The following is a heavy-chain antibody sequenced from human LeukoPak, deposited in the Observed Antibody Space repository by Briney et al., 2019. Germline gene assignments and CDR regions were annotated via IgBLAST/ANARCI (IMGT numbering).Heavy chain of an antibody. CDR1: GFTFSSYG. V-gene: IGHV3-33*01. D-gene: IGHD3-3*01. Sequence: GRSLRLSCAASGFTFSSYGMHWVRQAPGEGVEWVAVIWYDGSNKYYADSVKGRFTISRDNSKNTLYLQMNSLRAEDTAVYYCARDPVRLRFLEWTTGCGLDYWGQGTLVTVSS. J-gene: IGHJ4*02. CDR3: ARDPVRLRFLEWTTGCGLDY. CDR2: IWYDGSNK.